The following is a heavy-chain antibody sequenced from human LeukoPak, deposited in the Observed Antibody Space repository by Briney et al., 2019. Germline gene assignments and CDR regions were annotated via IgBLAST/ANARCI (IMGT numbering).Heavy chain of an antibody. CDR2: ISYDGHNI. CDR1: GFTFSSYG. V-gene: IGHV3-30*18. D-gene: IGHD5-18*01. Sequence: GGSLRLSCAASGFTFSSYGMHWVRQAPGKGLEWVAVISYDGHNIYYADSVKGRFTISRDNSKNTLYLHVNSLRAEDTAVYYCAKVGPLVRSYGPTFDYWGQGTLVTVSS. CDR3: AKVGPLVRSYGPTFDY. J-gene: IGHJ4*02.